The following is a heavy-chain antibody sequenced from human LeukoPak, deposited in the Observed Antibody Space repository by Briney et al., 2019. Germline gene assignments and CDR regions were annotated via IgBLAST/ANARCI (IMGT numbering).Heavy chain of an antibody. D-gene: IGHD3-10*01. CDR2: IYHSGST. V-gene: IGHV4-30-2*01. CDR1: GGSISSGGYS. CDR3: ARHASSHPRWGEMDV. J-gene: IGHJ6*02. Sequence: PSETLSLTCAVSGGSISSGGYSWSWIRQPPGKGLEWIGYIYHSGSTYYNPSLKSRVTISVDRSKNQFSLKLSSVTAADTAVYYCARHASSHPRWGEMDVWGQGTTVTVSS.